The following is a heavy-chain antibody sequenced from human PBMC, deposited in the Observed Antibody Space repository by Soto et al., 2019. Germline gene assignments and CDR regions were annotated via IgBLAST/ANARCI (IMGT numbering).Heavy chain of an antibody. Sequence: SVKVSCNASGGTFSSYAISWVRHAPAQKLEWMGGIIPIFGTANYAQKFQSRGTITADETTSTAYMELSSLRSEDTAVYYCARGFERSTVDYWGQGTLVTVSS. CDR2: IIPIFGTA. D-gene: IGHD6-13*01. CDR3: ARGFERSTVDY. CDR1: GGTFSSYA. V-gene: IGHV1-69*13. J-gene: IGHJ4*02.